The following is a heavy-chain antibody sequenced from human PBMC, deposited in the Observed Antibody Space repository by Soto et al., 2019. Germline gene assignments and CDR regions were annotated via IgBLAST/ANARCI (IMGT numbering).Heavy chain of an antibody. V-gene: IGHV4-39*01. J-gene: IGHJ4*02. CDR2: FFIGGNT. D-gene: IGHD5-18*01. Sequence: SETLSLTCTVSGGSISSSTYYWGWMRQPPGKGLEWIASFFIGGNTYYNPSLKSRVTISVDTSKNQFSLKLSSVTAADTAVYYCARRRELWPYYFDYWGQGTQVTVSS. CDR1: GGSISSSTYY. CDR3: ARRRELWPYYFDY.